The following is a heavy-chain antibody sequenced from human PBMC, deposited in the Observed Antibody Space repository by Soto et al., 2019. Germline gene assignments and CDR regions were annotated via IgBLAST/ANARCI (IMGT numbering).Heavy chain of an antibody. CDR1: GGSISSSSYY. J-gene: IGHJ4*02. CDR2: IYYSGST. V-gene: IGHV4-39*01. D-gene: IGHD3-10*01. CDR3: ERRTTMVRGVTYFDY. Sequence: SETLSLTCTVSGGSISSSSYYWGWIRQPPGKGLEWIGSIYYSGSTYYNPSLKSRVTISVDTSKNQFSLKLSSVTAADTAVYYCERRTTMVRGVTYFDYWGQGTLVTVSS.